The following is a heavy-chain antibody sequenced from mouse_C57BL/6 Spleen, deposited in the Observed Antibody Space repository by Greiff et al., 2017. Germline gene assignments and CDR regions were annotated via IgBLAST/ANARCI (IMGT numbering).Heavy chain of an antibody. CDR2: IDPETGGT. CDR1: GYTFTDYE. CDR3: TRKLRWLGD. D-gene: IGHD1-1*01. Sequence: VQLQQSGAELVRPGASVTLSCKASGYTFTDYEMHWVKQTPVHGLEWIGAIDPETGGTAYNQKFKGKAILTADKSSSTAYMELRSLTSEDSAVYYCTRKLRWLGDWGQGTTLSVAS. J-gene: IGHJ2*01. V-gene: IGHV1-15*01.